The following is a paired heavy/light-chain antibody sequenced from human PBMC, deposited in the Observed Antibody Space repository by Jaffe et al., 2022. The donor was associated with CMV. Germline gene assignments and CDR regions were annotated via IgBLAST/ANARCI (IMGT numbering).Heavy chain of an antibody. CDR1: GGSISSYY. V-gene: IGHV4-59*01. D-gene: IGHD6-13*01. CDR3: ARGTPYSSSSPRSHGMDV. Sequence: QVQLQESGPGLVKPSETLSLTCTVSGGSISSYYWSWIRQPPGKGLEWIGYIYYSGSTNYNPSLKSRVTISVDTSKNQFSLKLSSVTAADTAVYYCARGTPYSSSSPRSHGMDVWGQGTTVTVSS. J-gene: IGHJ6*02. CDR2: IYYSGST.
Light chain of an antibody. J-gene: IGLJ1*01. V-gene: IGLV3-25*03. Sequence: SYELTQPPSVSVSPGQTARITCSGDALPKQYAYWYQQKPGQAPVLVIYKDSERPSGIPERFSGSSSGTTVTLTISGVQAEDEADYYCQSADSSGTYPAFGTGTKVTVL. CDR3: QSADSSGTYPA. CDR2: KDS. CDR1: ALPKQY.